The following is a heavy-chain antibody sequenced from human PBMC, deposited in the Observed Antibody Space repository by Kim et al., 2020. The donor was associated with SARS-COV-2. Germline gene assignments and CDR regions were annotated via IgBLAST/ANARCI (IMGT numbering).Heavy chain of an antibody. CDR1: GFTFSSYA. V-gene: IGHV3-30-3*01. D-gene: IGHD3-10*01. CDR3: ARAVGGYYYMDV. Sequence: GGSLRLSCAASGFTFSSYAMYWVRQAPGKGLEWVAVISYDGSNKYYADSVKGRFTISRDNSKNTLYLQMNSLRAEDTAVYYCARAVGGYYYMDVWGKGTTVTVSS. CDR2: ISYDGSNK. J-gene: IGHJ6*03.